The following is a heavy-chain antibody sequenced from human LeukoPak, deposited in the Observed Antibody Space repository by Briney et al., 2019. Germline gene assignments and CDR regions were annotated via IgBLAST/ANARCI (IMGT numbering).Heavy chain of an antibody. D-gene: IGHD6-19*01. V-gene: IGHV3-53*01. J-gene: IGHJ4*02. Sequence: HPGGSLRLSCAASGFTVSSNYMSWVRQAPGKGLEWVSVIYSGGSTYYADSVKGRFTISRDNSKNTLYLQMNSLRAEDTAVYYCASAAVAGTIDYWGQGTLVTVSS. CDR3: ASAAVAGTIDY. CDR1: GFTVSSNY. CDR2: IYSGGST.